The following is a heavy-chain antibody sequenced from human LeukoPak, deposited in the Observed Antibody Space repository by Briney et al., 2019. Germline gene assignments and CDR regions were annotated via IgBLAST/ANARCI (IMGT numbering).Heavy chain of an antibody. CDR3: ARDRGERGSSWSLPAHGFDI. CDR1: GGTFSSYA. D-gene: IGHD6-13*01. Sequence: SVKVSCKASGGTFSSYAINWVRQAPGQGLEWMGRIVPMFGTTNYAQKFQGRVTMTTDESTSTAYMELRSLRSEDTAVYYCARDRGERGSSWSLPAHGFDIWGQGTMVTVSS. V-gene: IGHV1-69*05. CDR2: IVPMFGTT. J-gene: IGHJ3*02.